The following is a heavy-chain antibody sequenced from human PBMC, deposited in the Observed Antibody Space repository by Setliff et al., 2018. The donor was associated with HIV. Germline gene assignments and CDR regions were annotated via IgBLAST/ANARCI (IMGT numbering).Heavy chain of an antibody. CDR1: GGSISSNW. J-gene: IGHJ5*02. Sequence: PSETLSLTCAVSGGSISSNWWSWVRQSPGKGLEWIGEIYHSGSTPYNPSLQSRVTISVDRSGSQFSLRLTSVTAADTAVYYCATCRHRPSNWFDPWGQGTVVTVSS. CDR3: ATCRHRPSNWFDP. CDR2: IYHSGST. V-gene: IGHV4-4*02.